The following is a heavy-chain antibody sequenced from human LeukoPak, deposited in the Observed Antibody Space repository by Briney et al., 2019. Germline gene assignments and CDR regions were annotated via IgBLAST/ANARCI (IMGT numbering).Heavy chain of an antibody. CDR3: ARETPYSNTWTDFDF. J-gene: IGHJ4*02. V-gene: IGHV3-66*01. CDR1: GFTFSSPG. Sequence: GGTLRLSCAASGFTFSSPGMSWVRQTPAKGLEWVSVIYSGGSTYYADSVKGRFTISRDNSKNTLYLQMNSLRAEDTAVYYCARETPYSNTWTDFDFWGQGTLVTVSS. D-gene: IGHD6-13*01. CDR2: IYSGGST.